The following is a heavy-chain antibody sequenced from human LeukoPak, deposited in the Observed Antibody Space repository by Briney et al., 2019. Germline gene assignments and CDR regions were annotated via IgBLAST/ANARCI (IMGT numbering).Heavy chain of an antibody. Sequence: SVKVSCKASGGTSSNYIFSWVRQAPGQGLDWMGRIIPILGIANYAQKFQGRVTITADKSTSTAYMELSSLRSEDTAIYYCASTYRSSSGASFDYWGQGTPVTVSS. CDR2: IIPILGIA. CDR1: GGTSSNYI. D-gene: IGHD6-6*01. V-gene: IGHV1-69*02. CDR3: ASTYRSSSGASFDY. J-gene: IGHJ4*02.